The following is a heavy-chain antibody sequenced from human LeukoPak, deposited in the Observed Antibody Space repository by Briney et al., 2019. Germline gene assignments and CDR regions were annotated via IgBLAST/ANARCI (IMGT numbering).Heavy chain of an antibody. D-gene: IGHD6-13*01. Sequence: GGSLRLSCAASGFTFSSYAMSWVRQAPGKGLEWVSAISGSGGSTYYADSVKGRFTISRDTYKNTLYLQMNSLRAEDTTVYYCAKDYAAAGPYYFDYWGQGTLVTVSS. V-gene: IGHV3-23*01. CDR1: GFTFSSYA. CDR2: ISGSGGST. CDR3: AKDYAAAGPYYFDY. J-gene: IGHJ4*02.